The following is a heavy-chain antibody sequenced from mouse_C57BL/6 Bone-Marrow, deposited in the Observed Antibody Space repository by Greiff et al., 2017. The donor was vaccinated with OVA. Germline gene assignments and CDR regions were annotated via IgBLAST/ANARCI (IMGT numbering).Heavy chain of an antibody. D-gene: IGHD3-2*02. V-gene: IGHV1-50*01. CDR1: GYTFTSYW. J-gene: IGHJ2*01. CDR3: ARWKLRPYYFDY. CDR2: IDPSDSYT. Sequence: QVHVKQPGAELVKPGASVKLSCKASGYTFTSYWMQWVKQRPGQGLEWIGEIDPSDSYTNYNQKFKGKATLTVDTSSSTAYMQLSSLTSGDSAVYYCARWKLRPYYFDYWGQGTTLTVSS.